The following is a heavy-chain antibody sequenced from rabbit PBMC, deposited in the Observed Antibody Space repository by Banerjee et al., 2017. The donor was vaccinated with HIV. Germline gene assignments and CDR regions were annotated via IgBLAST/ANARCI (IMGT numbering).Heavy chain of an antibody. CDR3: ARAYVDGSVGVWNL. CDR1: GFSFSNKYV. CDR2: INSSSGNT. Sequence: QEQLEESGGDLVKPEGSLTLTCTASGFSFSNKYVMCWVRQAPGKGLEWIACINSSSGNTVYATWAKGRFTISRTSSTTVALQMTSLTAADTATYFCARAYVDGSVGVWNLWGPGTLVTVS. J-gene: IGHJ4*01. D-gene: IGHD5-1*01. V-gene: IGHV1S45*01.